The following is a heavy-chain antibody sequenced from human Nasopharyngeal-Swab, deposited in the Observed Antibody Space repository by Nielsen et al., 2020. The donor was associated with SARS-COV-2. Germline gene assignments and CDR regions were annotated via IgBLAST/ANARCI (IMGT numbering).Heavy chain of an antibody. J-gene: IGHJ3*02. CDR1: GFTFSSYG. Sequence: GGSLRLSCAASGFTFSSYGMHWVRQAPGKGLEWVAVISYDGSNKYYADSVKGRFTISRDNSKNTLYLQMNSLRAEDSAVYYCAREKNLFDIWGQGTMVTASS. D-gene: IGHD1-14*01. CDR3: AREKNLFDI. CDR2: ISYDGSNK. V-gene: IGHV3-30*03.